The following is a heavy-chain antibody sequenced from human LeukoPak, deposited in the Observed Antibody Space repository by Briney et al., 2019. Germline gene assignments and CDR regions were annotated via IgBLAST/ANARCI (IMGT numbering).Heavy chain of an antibody. Sequence: ASETLSLTCTVSGGSISSYYWSRIRQPPGKGLEWIGEINHSGSTNYNPSLKSRVTISVDTSKNQFSLKLSSVTAADTAVYYCARERPIVVFDYWGQGTLVTVSS. D-gene: IGHD3-22*01. J-gene: IGHJ4*02. V-gene: IGHV4-34*01. CDR1: GGSISSYY. CDR2: INHSGST. CDR3: ARERPIVVFDY.